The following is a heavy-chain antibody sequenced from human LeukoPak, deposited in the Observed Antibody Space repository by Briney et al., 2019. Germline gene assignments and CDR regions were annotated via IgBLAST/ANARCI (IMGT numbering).Heavy chain of an antibody. D-gene: IGHD1-1*01. CDR2: IVVGSGNT. CDR3: AANRQLGLGGFDY. J-gene: IGHJ4*02. CDR1: GFIFSAD. V-gene: IGHV1-58*01. Sequence: SVKVSCKASGFIFSADVQWVRQARGQRLEWIGWIVVGSGNTNYAQNSQERVTITRDMSTSTAYMELSSLRSDDTAVYYCAANRQLGLGGFDYWGQGTLVTVSS.